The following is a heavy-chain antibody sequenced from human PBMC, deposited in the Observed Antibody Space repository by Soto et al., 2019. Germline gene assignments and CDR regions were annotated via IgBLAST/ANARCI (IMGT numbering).Heavy chain of an antibody. Sequence: SETLSLTCTVSGGSISSYYWSWIRQPPGKGLEWIGYIYYSGTTNYNPSLKSRVTISVDTSKNQFSLKLSSVTAADTAVYFCARGLGGVPVAANLDYWGQGTLVTVSS. CDR2: IYYSGTT. CDR3: ARGLGGVPVAANLDY. J-gene: IGHJ4*02. CDR1: GGSISSYY. D-gene: IGHD3-10*01. V-gene: IGHV4-59*01.